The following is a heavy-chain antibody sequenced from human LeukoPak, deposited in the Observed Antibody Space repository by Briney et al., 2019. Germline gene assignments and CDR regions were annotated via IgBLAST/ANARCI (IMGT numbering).Heavy chain of an antibody. J-gene: IGHJ5*02. CDR2: ISYDGSNK. V-gene: IGHV3-30-3*01. Sequence: GRSLRLSCAASGFTFSSYAMHWVRQAPGKGLKWVAVISYDGSNKYYADSVRGRLTISRDNSKNTLYLQMNSLRVEDTAIYYCAKDEYCSSISCLDWFDPWGQGILVTVSS. CDR1: GFTFSSYA. CDR3: AKDEYCSSISCLDWFDP. D-gene: IGHD2-2*01.